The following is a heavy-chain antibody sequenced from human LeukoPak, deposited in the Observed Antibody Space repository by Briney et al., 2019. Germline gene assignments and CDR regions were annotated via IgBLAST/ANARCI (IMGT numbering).Heavy chain of an antibody. CDR1: GFTFSDAW. V-gene: IGHV3-15*01. CDR3: TTRRQDGC. CDR2: IKSKIDGGTI. D-gene: IGHD6-25*01. Sequence: PGGSLRLSCVASGFTFSDAWMSWVRQAPGKGLVWVGRIKSKIDGGTIDYDAPVKGRFTISRDDSRNTLYLQMNSLKTEDTAVYYCTTRRQDGCWGQGTLVTVS. J-gene: IGHJ4*02.